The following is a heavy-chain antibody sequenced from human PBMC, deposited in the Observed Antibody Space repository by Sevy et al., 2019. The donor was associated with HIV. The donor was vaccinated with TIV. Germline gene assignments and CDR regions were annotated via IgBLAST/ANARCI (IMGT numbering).Heavy chain of an antibody. V-gene: IGHV3-21*01. CDR2: ISSGSSYI. D-gene: IGHD3-22*01. J-gene: IGHJ6*02. CDR3: TRDTDYYDNSGGMDV. CDR1: GFTFSYYS. Sequence: GGSLRLSCAASGFTFSYYSMNWVRQAPGKGLQWVSSISSGSSYIYYADSVKGRFTISRDNAKNSLYLQMNSLRAEDTAVYYCTRDTDYYDNSGGMDVWGQGTTVTVSS.